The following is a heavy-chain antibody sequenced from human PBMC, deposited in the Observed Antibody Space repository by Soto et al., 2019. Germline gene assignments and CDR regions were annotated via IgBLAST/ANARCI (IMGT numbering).Heavy chain of an antibody. Sequence: GASVKVSCKASGYTFTSYYMRWVRQAPGQGLEWMGIINPSGGSTSYAQKFQGRVTMTRDTSTSTVYMELSSLRSEDTAVYYCAREAAYSSGWYGWFDPWGQGTLVTVSS. D-gene: IGHD6-19*01. V-gene: IGHV1-46*01. CDR2: INPSGGST. CDR1: GYTFTSYY. J-gene: IGHJ5*02. CDR3: AREAAYSSGWYGWFDP.